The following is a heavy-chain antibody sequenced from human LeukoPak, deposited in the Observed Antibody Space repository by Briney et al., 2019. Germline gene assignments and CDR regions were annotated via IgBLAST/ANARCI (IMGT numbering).Heavy chain of an antibody. CDR3: ARNEVGASPVDY. J-gene: IGHJ4*02. CDR1: RYTFTGYY. D-gene: IGHD1-26*01. V-gene: IGHV1-46*01. CDR2: INPSGGST. Sequence: ASVKVSCKASRYTFTGYYMHWVRQAPGQGLEWMGIINPSGGSTSYAQKFQGRVTMTRDTSASTAYMELRSLRSDDTAVYYCARNEVGASPVDYWGQGTLVTVSS.